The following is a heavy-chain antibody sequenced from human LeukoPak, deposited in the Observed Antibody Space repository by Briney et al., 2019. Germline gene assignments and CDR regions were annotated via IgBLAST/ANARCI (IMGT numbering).Heavy chain of an antibody. V-gene: IGHV3-23*01. Sequence: GGSLRLSCAASGFTFSSCAMSWVRQAPGKGLEWVSAISGSGGSTYYADSVKGRFTISRDNSKNTLYLQMNSPRAEDTAVYYCAKGALSGYELIFDYWGQGTLVTVSS. D-gene: IGHD5-12*01. CDR3: AKGALSGYELIFDY. J-gene: IGHJ4*02. CDR2: ISGSGGST. CDR1: GFTFSSCA.